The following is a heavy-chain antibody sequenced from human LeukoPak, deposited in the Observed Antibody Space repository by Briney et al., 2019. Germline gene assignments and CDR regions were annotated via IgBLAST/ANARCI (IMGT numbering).Heavy chain of an antibody. J-gene: IGHJ5*02. CDR2: IYYSGST. D-gene: IGHD2-2*02. CDR1: GGSISSSSYY. V-gene: IGHV4-39*07. CDR3: ARDWRDIVVVPAAISGRGNNWFDP. Sequence: SETLSLTCTVSGGSISSSSYYWGRIRQPPGKGLEWIGSIYYSGSTYYNPSLKSRVTISVDTSKNQFSLKLSSVTAADTAVYYCARDWRDIVVVPAAISGRGNNWFDPWGQGTLVTVSS.